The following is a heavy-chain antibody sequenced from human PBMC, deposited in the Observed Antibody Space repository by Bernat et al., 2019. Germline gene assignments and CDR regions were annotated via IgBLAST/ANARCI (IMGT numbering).Heavy chain of an antibody. CDR3: AKDRETTVYGGAFDI. CDR2: ISYDGSNK. Sequence: QVQLVESGGGVVQPGRSLRLSCAASGFTFSSYGMYWVRQAPGKGLEWVAVISYDGSNKYYADSVKGRFTISRDNSKNTLYLQMNSLRAEDTAVYYCAKDRETTVYGGAFDIWGQGTMVTVSS. J-gene: IGHJ3*02. D-gene: IGHD4-17*01. V-gene: IGHV3-30*18. CDR1: GFTFSSYG.